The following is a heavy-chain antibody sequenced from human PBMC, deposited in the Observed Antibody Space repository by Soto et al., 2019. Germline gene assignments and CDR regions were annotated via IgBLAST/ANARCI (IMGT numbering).Heavy chain of an antibody. CDR2: IEYDGSKK. V-gene: IGHV3-33*05. D-gene: IGHD3-22*01. CDR3: VRVFNYYDSSGSSQPFDY. J-gene: IGHJ4*02. Sequence: GGSLRLSCAVSGFTFRNYGMHWVRQAPGKGVEWVAVIEYDGSKKNYAESVKGRFTISRDNSKNTLFLQMNSLRVEDTAVYYCVRVFNYYDSSGSSQPFDYWGQGTLVTVSS. CDR1: GFTFRNYG.